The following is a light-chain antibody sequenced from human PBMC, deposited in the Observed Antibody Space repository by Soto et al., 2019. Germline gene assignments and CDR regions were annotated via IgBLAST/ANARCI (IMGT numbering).Light chain of an antibody. CDR3: QSYDSSLSGYAV. CDR1: SSNIGAGYD. J-gene: IGLJ7*01. CDR2: GNN. V-gene: IGLV1-40*01. Sequence: QSVLTQPPSVSGAPGQRVTISCTGSSSNIGAGYDVHWYQQLPGTAPKLLIYGNNNRPSGVPDRFSGSKSGTSASLAITGLRAEDEADYFCQSYDSSLSGYAVFGGGTQLTVL.